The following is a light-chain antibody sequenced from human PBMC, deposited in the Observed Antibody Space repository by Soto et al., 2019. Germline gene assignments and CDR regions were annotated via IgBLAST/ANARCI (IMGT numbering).Light chain of an antibody. V-gene: IGKV3-15*01. Sequence: DIVMTQSPVTLSVSPGERATLSCKSSHSVSTSLAWYQQKPGQAPRLVVHGASTRATGVPDTFSGSGSGTDFTLTISSLQSEDFAIYYCQQYDSWPLTFGGGTKVEIK. CDR3: QQYDSWPLT. CDR2: GAS. J-gene: IGKJ4*01. CDR1: HSVSTS.